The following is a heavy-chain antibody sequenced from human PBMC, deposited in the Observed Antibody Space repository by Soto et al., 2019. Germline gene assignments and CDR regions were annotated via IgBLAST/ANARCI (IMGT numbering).Heavy chain of an antibody. J-gene: IGHJ4*02. V-gene: IGHV3-23*01. Sequence: QSGGSLRLSCAASGFIFSNYAMSWVRQAPGRGLEWVSAISGSGATTYYPDSVKGRFTISRDNSKNTLYLQMNNLRADDTTVYYCTKGGIPRRYNIPKVDFDYWGQGAVVTVSS. CDR2: ISGSGATT. CDR3: TKGGIPRRYNIPKVDFDY. CDR1: GFIFSNYA. D-gene: IGHD1-1*01.